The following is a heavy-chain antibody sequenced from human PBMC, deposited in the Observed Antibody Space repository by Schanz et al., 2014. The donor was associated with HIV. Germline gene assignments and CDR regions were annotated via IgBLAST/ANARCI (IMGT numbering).Heavy chain of an antibody. Sequence: QVQLVEPGGGLVKPGGSLRLSCTASGFTFSDYYMTWIRQAPGKGLEWISYISSSGSTKYYADSVKGRFTISRDNAKNSLYLQMNSLRADDTAVYFCASPRTNLGSDAWGQGSLVTVSS. CDR3: ASPRTNLGSDA. CDR1: GFTFSDYY. J-gene: IGHJ5*02. D-gene: IGHD1-1*01. CDR2: ISSSGSTK. V-gene: IGHV3-11*01.